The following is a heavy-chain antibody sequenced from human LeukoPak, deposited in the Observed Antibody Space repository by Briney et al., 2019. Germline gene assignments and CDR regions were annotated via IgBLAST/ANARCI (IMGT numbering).Heavy chain of an antibody. D-gene: IGHD1-14*01. CDR3: ATNPIPGGDAFDI. V-gene: IGHV1-46*01. Sequence: ASVKVSCKASGYTFTSYYMHWVRQAPGQGLEWMGIINPSGGSTSYAQKFQGRVTMTRDTSTSTVYMELSSLRSEDTAVYYCATNPIPGGDAFDIWGQGTMVTVSS. CDR1: GYTFTSYY. J-gene: IGHJ3*02. CDR2: INPSGGST.